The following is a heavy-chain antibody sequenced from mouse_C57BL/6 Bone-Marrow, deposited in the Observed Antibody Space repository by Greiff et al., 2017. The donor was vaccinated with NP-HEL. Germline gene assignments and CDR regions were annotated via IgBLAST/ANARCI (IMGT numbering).Heavy chain of an antibody. V-gene: IGHV1-81*01. Sequence: VQLQQSGAELARPGASVKLSCKASGYTFTSYGISWVKQRTGQGLEWIGEIYPRSGNTYYNEKFKGKATLTADKSSSTAYMELRSLTSEDSAVYFCAKGLVGYFDVWGTGTTVTVSS. CDR3: AKGLVGYFDV. CDR1: GYTFTSYG. J-gene: IGHJ1*03. CDR2: IYPRSGNT. D-gene: IGHD3-3*01.